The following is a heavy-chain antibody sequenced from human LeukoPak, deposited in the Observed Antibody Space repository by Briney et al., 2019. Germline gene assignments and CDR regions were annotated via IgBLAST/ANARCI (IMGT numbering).Heavy chain of an antibody. D-gene: IGHD7-27*01. J-gene: IGHJ4*02. V-gene: IGHV3-11*01. CDR1: GFTFSDYY. Sequence: PGGSLRLSCAASGFTFSDYYMSWIRQAPGKGLEWVSYISSSGSTIYYADSVKGRFTISRDNAKNSLYLQMNSLRAEDTAVYYCARERDANWGKRFPFDYWGQGTLVTVSS. CDR2: ISSSGSTI. CDR3: ARERDANWGKRFPFDY.